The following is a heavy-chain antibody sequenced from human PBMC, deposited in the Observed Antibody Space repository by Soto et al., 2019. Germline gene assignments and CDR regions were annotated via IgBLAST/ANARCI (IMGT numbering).Heavy chain of an antibody. CDR3: ARESVEVVPAAQIGYCTNGVCYRYYYGMDV. CDR2: IYYSGTT. J-gene: IGHJ6*02. CDR1: GGSISSGGYY. D-gene: IGHD2-8*01. Sequence: PSETLSLTCTFSGGSISSGGYYWSWIRQHPGKGLEWIGDIYYSGTTYYNPSLKSRVTISVDTSKNQFSLKLSSVTAADTAVYYCARESVEVVPAAQIGYCTNGVCYRYYYGMDVWGQGTTVTVSS. V-gene: IGHV4-31*03.